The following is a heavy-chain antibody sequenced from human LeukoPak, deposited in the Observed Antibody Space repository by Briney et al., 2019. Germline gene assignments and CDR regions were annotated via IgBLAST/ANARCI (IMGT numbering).Heavy chain of an antibody. CDR2: INPSGGST. D-gene: IGHD3-22*01. Sequence: ASVKVSFTASGYTFTSYYMHWVRQAPGQGLEWMGIINPSGGSTSYAQKFQGRVTMTRDTSTSTVYMELSSLRSEDTAVYYCARALYYYDTLDAFDIWGQGTMVTVSS. CDR1: GYTFTSYY. CDR3: ARALYYYDTLDAFDI. J-gene: IGHJ3*02. V-gene: IGHV1-46*01.